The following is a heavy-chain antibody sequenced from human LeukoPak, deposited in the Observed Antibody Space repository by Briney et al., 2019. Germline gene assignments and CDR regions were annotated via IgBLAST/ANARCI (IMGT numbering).Heavy chain of an antibody. CDR3: ARAQGALDY. J-gene: IGHJ4*02. CDR1: GFTFSYYT. V-gene: IGHV3-23*01. Sequence: GGSLRLSCAASGFTFSYYTMNWVRQAPGRGLEWVSGIGGGGTEYYADSVKGRFIISSDSSQNLVHLQMNSLTVEDTAVYYCARAQGALDYWGQGTLVTVSS. CDR2: IGGGGTE. D-gene: IGHD1-26*01.